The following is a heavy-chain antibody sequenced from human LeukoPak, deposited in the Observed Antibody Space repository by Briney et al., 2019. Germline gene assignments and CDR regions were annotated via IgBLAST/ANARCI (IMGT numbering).Heavy chain of an antibody. J-gene: IGHJ4*02. V-gene: IGHV4-38-2*02. CDR3: ARTRYYYNSRSYGAPYYFDY. Sequence: PSETLSLTCTVSGYSISSGYYWSWIRQSAGKGLEWIGRVYPTGTTYYNPSLESRVTMSVDTSKNQISLRLTSVTAADTAVYYCARTRYYYNSRSYGAPYYFDYWGQGTLVTVSS. CDR2: VYPTGTT. CDR1: GYSISSGYY. D-gene: IGHD3-10*01.